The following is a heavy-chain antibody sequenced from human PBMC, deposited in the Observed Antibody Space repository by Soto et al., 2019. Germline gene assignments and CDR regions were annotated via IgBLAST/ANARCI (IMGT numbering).Heavy chain of an antibody. CDR1: GFTVSSNY. Sequence: PGGSLRLSCAASGFTVSSNYMSWVRQAPGKGLEWVPVIYSGGSTYYADSVKGRFTISRDNSKNTLYLQMNSLRAEDTAVYYCARGPRYSYGSLDYWGQGTLVTVSS. J-gene: IGHJ4*02. CDR2: IYSGGST. CDR3: ARGPRYSYGSLDY. D-gene: IGHD5-18*01. V-gene: IGHV3-53*01.